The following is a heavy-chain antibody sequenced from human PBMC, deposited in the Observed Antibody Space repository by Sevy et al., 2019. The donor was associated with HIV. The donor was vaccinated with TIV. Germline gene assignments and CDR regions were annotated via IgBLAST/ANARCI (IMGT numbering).Heavy chain of an antibody. V-gene: IGHV3-30-3*01. CDR1: GFIFDKFK. Sequence: GGSLRLSCAASGFIFDKFKMNWVRQAPGKGLEWVGLVLPAGNAEVCAHPVRGRFTVSRDNSNNILYLQMNSLRPEDTALYYCARENGALDSWGQGTMVTVSS. CDR2: VLPAGNAE. CDR3: ARENGALDS. D-gene: IGHD2-8*01. J-gene: IGHJ4*02.